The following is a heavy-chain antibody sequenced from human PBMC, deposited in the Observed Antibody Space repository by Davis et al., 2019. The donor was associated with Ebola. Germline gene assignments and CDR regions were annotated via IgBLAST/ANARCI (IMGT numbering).Heavy chain of an antibody. J-gene: IGHJ4*02. D-gene: IGHD5/OR15-5a*01. CDR1: GFSFSNCA. Sequence: GGSLRLSCAASGFSFSNCAMSWVRQVPGKGLERVSGISGSGNGDGPYYADSVKGRFTISRDNSKNTVYLQMHSLRADDTAVYYCAKDNGMSVTCVDFWGQGTLVTVSS. CDR2: ISGSGNGDGP. V-gene: IGHV3-23*01. CDR3: AKDNGMSVTCVDF.